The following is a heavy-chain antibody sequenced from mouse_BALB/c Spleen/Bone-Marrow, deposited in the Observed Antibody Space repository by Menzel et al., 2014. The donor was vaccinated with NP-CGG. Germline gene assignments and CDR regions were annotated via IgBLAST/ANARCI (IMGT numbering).Heavy chain of an antibody. CDR3: ASPPDY. CDR1: GYTFTSYN. V-gene: IGHV1-12*01. Sequence: QVQLKESGAELVKPGASVKMSCKASGYTFTSYNMHWVKQTPGQGLEWIGAIYPGNGDTSYNQKFKGKATLTADKSSSTAYMQLSSLTSEDSAVYYCASPPDYWGQGTTLTASS. J-gene: IGHJ2*01. CDR2: IYPGNGDT.